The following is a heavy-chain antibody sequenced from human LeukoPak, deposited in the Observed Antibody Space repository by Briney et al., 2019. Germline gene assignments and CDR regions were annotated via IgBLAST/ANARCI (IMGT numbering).Heavy chain of an antibody. V-gene: IGHV1-2*02. Sequence: GASVKVSCKASGYTFTGYYMHWVRQAPGQGLEWMGWINPNSGGTNYAQKFQGRVTMTRDTSISTAYMELSRLRSDDTAVYYCAMGDSSGYRTADWFDPWGQGTLVTVSS. CDR3: AMGDSSGYRTADWFDP. CDR1: GYTFTGYY. J-gene: IGHJ5*02. D-gene: IGHD3-22*01. CDR2: INPNSGGT.